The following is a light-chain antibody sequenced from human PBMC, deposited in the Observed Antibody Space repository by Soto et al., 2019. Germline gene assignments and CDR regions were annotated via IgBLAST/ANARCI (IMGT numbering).Light chain of an antibody. Sequence: QSVLTQTPSASGTPGQTVTISCSGSRSNIGNNAVSWYQQFPGTAPKLLIYNNNQRPSGVPDRFSGSKSGTSASLAISGLQSEDAADYYCATWDDSLNARGVFGGGTKLTVI. J-gene: IGLJ3*02. CDR1: RSNIGNNA. CDR2: NNN. CDR3: ATWDDSLNARGV. V-gene: IGLV1-44*01.